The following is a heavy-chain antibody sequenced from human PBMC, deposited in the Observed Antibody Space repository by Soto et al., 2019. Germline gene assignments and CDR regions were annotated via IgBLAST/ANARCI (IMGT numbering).Heavy chain of an antibody. J-gene: IGHJ5*02. D-gene: IGHD4-17*01. CDR3: AREGYGDGQPSDYNWFDP. CDR1: GFTFSSYW. CDR2: INSDGSST. Sequence: EVQLVESGGGLVQHGGSLRLSCAASGFTFSSYWMHWVRQAPGKGLVWVSRINSDGSSTSYADSVKGRFTISRDNVKNTLYLQMNSLSAEDTAVYYCAREGYGDGQPSDYNWFDPWGQGTLVSVSS. V-gene: IGHV3-74*01.